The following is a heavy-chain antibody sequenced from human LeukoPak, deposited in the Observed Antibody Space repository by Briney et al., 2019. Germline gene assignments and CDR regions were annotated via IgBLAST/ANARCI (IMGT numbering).Heavy chain of an antibody. J-gene: IGHJ5*02. Sequence: SQTLSLICTVSGGSISSGGYYWSWIRQPPGKGLEWIGYIYHSGSTYYNPSLKSRVTISVDRSKNQFSLKLSSVTAADTAVYYCARVLYCSSTSCYTNWFDPWGQGTLVTVSS. CDR1: GGSISSGGYY. CDR3: ARVLYCSSTSCYTNWFDP. D-gene: IGHD2-2*02. CDR2: IYHSGST. V-gene: IGHV4-30-2*01.